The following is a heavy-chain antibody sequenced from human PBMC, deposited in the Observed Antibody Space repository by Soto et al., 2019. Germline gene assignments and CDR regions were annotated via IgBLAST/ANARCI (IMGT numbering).Heavy chain of an antibody. J-gene: IGHJ5*02. Sequence: PGGSLRLSCAASGFTFSSYWMHWVRQAPGKGLVWVSRINSDGSSTSYADSVKGRFTISRDNAKNTLYLQMNSLRAEDTAVYYCAKGIGTVVAASDEEEPNWFDPWGHGTLVTVSS. D-gene: IGHD2-15*01. CDR2: INSDGSST. V-gene: IGHV3-74*01. CDR1: GFTFSSYW. CDR3: AKGIGTVVAASDEEEPNWFDP.